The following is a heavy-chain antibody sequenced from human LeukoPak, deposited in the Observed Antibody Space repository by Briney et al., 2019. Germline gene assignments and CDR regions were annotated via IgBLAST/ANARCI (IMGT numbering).Heavy chain of an antibody. CDR3: ARHSRGGSSGYYYFDY. V-gene: IGHV4-4*07. J-gene: IGHJ4*02. CDR2: IYTSGST. CDR1: GGSISSCY. D-gene: IGHD3-22*01. Sequence: KPSETLSLTCTVSGGSISSCYWSWIRQTARKGLEWIGRIYTSGSTSYNPSLKSRVTMSVDTSKNQFSLNLSSVTAADTAVYYCARHSRGGSSGYYYFDYWGQGTLVTVSS.